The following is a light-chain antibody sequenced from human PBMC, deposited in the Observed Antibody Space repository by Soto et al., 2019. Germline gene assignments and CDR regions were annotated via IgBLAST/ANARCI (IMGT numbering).Light chain of an antibody. J-gene: IGKJ1*01. CDR1: QSVRGN. CDR3: KRYNNWPRT. CDR2: GAS. Sequence: EIVMTQSPATLSVSPGERATLSCRASQSVRGNLAWYQQKPGQSPRLLIYGASSRATGIPVRFSGSGSGTEFTLSISSLQSEDFAVYYCKRYNNWPRTFGQGTKVDIK. V-gene: IGKV3-15*01.